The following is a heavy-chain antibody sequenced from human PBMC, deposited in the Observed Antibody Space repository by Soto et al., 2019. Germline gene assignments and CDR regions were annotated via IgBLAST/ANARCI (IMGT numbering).Heavy chain of an antibody. J-gene: IGHJ5*02. CDR3: ARSGCSTTDCYSVKTNWFDP. D-gene: IGHD2-21*01. V-gene: IGHV4-59*01. CDR2: IYYSGST. CDR1: GGSISSYY. Sequence: SETLSLTCTVSGGSISSYYWNWIRQPPGKGLEWIGYIYYSGSTNYNPSLKSRVTISVDTSKNQFSLNLSSVTAADTAVYYCARSGCSTTDCYSVKTNWFDPWGQGTLVTVSS.